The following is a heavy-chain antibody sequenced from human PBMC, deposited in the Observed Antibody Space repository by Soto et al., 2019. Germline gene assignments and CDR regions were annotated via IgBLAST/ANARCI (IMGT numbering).Heavy chain of an antibody. Sequence: SETLSLTCTVSGGSISSYYWSWIRQPPGKGLEWIGYIYYSGSTNYNPSLKSRVTISVDTSKKQFSLKLSPVTAADTAVYYCARGRDTAMVSKGNWFDPWGQGTPVTVSS. CDR2: IYYSGST. CDR3: ARGRDTAMVSKGNWFDP. D-gene: IGHD5-18*01. CDR1: GGSISSYY. J-gene: IGHJ5*02. V-gene: IGHV4-59*01.